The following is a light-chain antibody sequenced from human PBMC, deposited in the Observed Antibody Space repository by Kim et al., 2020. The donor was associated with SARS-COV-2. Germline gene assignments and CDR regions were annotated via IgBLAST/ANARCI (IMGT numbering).Light chain of an antibody. Sequence: QSALTQSASVSGSPGQSITISCTGTSSDVGGYNYVSWYQQHPGKAPKLMIYDVSNRPSGVSNRFSCSKSGNTASLTISVLQAEDEADYYCSSYTSSSTWVFGGGTQLTVL. CDR1: SSDVGGYNY. V-gene: IGLV2-14*03. CDR3: SSYTSSSTWV. CDR2: DVS. J-gene: IGLJ3*02.